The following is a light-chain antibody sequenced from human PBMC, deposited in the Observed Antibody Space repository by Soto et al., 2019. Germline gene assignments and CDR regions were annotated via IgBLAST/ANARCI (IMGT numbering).Light chain of an antibody. CDR2: DAS. Sequence: ETVMTQSPATLSVSPGDRATLSCSASQSVSYNLAWYQQKPGQAPRLLIYDASTRATGIPARFSGSASGTEFTLTISSLLSEDFAVYYCQQYHNWPLTFGGGTKVEMK. CDR1: QSVSYN. V-gene: IGKV3D-15*01. CDR3: QQYHNWPLT. J-gene: IGKJ4*01.